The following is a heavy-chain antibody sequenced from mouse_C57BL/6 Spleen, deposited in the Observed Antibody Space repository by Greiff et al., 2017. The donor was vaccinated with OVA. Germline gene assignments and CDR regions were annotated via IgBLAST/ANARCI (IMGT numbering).Heavy chain of an antibody. J-gene: IGHJ2*01. CDR1: GYTFTSYW. CDR3: ASCGTTVVATNYFDY. CDR2: IDPNSGGT. D-gene: IGHD1-1*01. Sequence: QVQLQQPGAELVKPGASVKLSCKASGYTFTSYWMHWVKQRPGRGLEWIGRIDPNSGGTKYNEKFKSKATLTVDKPSSTAYMQLSSLTSEDSAVYYCASCGTTVVATNYFDYWGQGTTLTVSS. V-gene: IGHV1-62-3*01.